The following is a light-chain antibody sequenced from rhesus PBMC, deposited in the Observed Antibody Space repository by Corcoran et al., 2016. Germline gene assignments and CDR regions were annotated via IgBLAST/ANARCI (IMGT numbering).Light chain of an antibody. CDR3: QKYNDWPWT. Sequence: EIVMTQSPATLCLSPGERATLSCRASQSVGRTLAWYQQKPGQAPRLLIYSAFSRATGSPARFSGSGSGTEFTLTISSLDPEDVGVYYCQKYNDWPWTFGQGTKVEIK. V-gene: IGKV3-42*02. CDR2: SAF. J-gene: IGKJ1*01. CDR1: QSVGRT.